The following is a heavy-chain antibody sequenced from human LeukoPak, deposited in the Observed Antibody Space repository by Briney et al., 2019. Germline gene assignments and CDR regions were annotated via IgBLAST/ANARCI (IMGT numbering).Heavy chain of an antibody. CDR3: ARAEYYDFWSGYYDFDY. J-gene: IGHJ4*02. CDR1: GYTFTSYG. D-gene: IGHD3-3*01. Sequence: GASVKVSCKASGYTFTSYGISWVRQAAGQGLEWMGWISAYNGNRNYAQKLQGRANMTTDISTSTAYMELRSLRSDDTAVYYCARAEYYDFWSGYYDFDYWGQGTLVTVSS. CDR2: ISAYNGNR. V-gene: IGHV1-18*01.